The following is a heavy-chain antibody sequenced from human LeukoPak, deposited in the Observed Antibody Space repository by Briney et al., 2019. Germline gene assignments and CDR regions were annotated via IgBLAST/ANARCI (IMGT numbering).Heavy chain of an antibody. CDR2: IYYSGST. D-gene: IGHD6-19*01. V-gene: IGHV4-39*01. J-gene: IGHJ4*02. CDR3: ARQSSGLDY. CDR1: GGSISSSSYY. Sequence: SETLSLTCTVSGGSISSSSYYWGWIRQPPGKGLEWIGSIYYSGSTYYNPSLKSRVTISVDTSKNQFSLKLSSVNAADTAVYYCARQSSGLDYWGQGTLVTVSS.